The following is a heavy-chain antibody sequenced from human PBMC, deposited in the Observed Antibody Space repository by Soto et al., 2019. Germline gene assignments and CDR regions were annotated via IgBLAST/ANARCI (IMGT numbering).Heavy chain of an antibody. J-gene: IGHJ4*02. V-gene: IGHV3-48*01. Sequence: GGSLRLSCASSGFTFSSYSMNWVRQAPGKGLEWVSYISSSSSTIYYADSVKGRFTISRDNAKNSLYLQMNGPRAEDTAVYYCARDYSSYGPFDYWGQGTLVTVSS. CDR2: ISSSSSTI. CDR1: GFTFSSYS. CDR3: ARDYSSYGPFDY. D-gene: IGHD5-18*01.